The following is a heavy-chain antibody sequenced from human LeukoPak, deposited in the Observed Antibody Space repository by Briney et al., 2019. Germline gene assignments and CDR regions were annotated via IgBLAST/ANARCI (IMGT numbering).Heavy chain of an antibody. Sequence: GGSLRLSCAASGFTFSSYAMSWVRQAPGKGLEWVSSLSGSGGSTYYADSVKGRFTISRDNAKDTLYLQMNSLRAEDTAIYYCARDIELSTWGLGTTVTVSS. CDR2: LSGSGGST. CDR1: GFTFSSYA. D-gene: IGHD3-16*02. V-gene: IGHV3-23*01. CDR3: ARDIELST. J-gene: IGHJ3*01.